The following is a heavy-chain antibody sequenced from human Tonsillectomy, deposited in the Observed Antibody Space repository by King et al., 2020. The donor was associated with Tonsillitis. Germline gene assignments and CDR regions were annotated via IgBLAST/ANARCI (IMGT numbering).Heavy chain of an antibody. Sequence: QMPLQESGPGLVKPSETLSLTCTVSGGSISRNSYYWAWIRQPPGKGLEWIGSVYYSGTTYYNPSLKSRVTISADTSKNQFSLTLSSVTAADTAMYYCAKQAYYDETTGDWGQGALVTVSS. CDR2: VYYSGTT. CDR3: AKQAYYDETTGD. D-gene: IGHD3-16*01. J-gene: IGHJ4*02. V-gene: IGHV4-39*01. CDR1: GGSISRNSYY.